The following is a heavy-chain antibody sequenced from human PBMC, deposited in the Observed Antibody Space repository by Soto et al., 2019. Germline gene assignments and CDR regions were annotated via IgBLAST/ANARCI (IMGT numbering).Heavy chain of an antibody. CDR2: ISGGAGST. CDR1: GFTFSSYA. Sequence: EVQLLEYGGGLVQPGGSLRLSCAASGFTFSSYAMSWVRQAPGKGLEWVSAISGGAGSTNYADSVKGRFTISRDNSKNTVSLQMNSLRAEDTAVYYCAKGVEAAYYYGSSGYYGFDYWGQGTLVTVSS. D-gene: IGHD3-22*01. J-gene: IGHJ4*02. V-gene: IGHV3-23*01. CDR3: AKGVEAAYYYGSSGYYGFDY.